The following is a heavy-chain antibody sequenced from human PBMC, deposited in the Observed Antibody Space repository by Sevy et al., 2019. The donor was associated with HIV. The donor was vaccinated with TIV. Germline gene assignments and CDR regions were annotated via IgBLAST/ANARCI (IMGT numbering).Heavy chain of an antibody. CDR2: INSDGEST. D-gene: IGHD3-10*01. Sequence: GGSLRLSCAASGFTSNNFWLHWVRQAPGKGLVWVSRINSDGESTGYADFVKGRFTISRDNAKNTAYLQMNSLRADDTAIYYCARGTRGVVASWGQGTLVTVSS. J-gene: IGHJ4*02. CDR1: GFTSNNFW. CDR3: ARGTRGVVAS. V-gene: IGHV3-74*01.